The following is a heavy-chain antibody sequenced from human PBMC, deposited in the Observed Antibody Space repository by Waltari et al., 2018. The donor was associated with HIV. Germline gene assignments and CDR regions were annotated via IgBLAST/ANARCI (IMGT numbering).Heavy chain of an antibody. D-gene: IGHD2-15*01. CDR2: FDPKNGKP. CDR1: GYPLSALA. Sequence: QLIQSTSALKRPGASVTISWQVSGYPLSALAMQWVRQGRGQRLEWMGGFDPKNGKPVYSQRFWGRVSLAEDTSEDTAFLELNRLTSDDTAVYYCVTLYNESPLYSNFWGQGTLVTV. CDR3: VTLYNESPLYSNF. V-gene: IGHV1-24*01. J-gene: IGHJ1*01.